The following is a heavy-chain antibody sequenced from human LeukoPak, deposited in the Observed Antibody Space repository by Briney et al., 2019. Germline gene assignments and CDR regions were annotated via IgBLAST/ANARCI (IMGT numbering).Heavy chain of an antibody. CDR1: GYTLTELS. V-gene: IGHV1-24*01. J-gene: IGHJ4*02. D-gene: IGHD6-13*01. CDR2: FDPEDGET. Sequence: ASVKVSCKVSGYTLTELSMHWVRQAPGKGLEWMGGFDPEDGETIYAQKFQGRVTMTEDTSTDTAHMELSSLRSEDTAVYYCASSAGFSSWYGDYWGQGTLVTVSS. CDR3: ASSAGFSSWYGDY.